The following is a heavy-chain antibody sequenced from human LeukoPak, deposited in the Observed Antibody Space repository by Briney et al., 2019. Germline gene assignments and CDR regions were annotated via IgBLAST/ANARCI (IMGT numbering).Heavy chain of an antibody. Sequence: SETLSLTCAVYGGSFSGYYWSWIRQPPGKGLEWIGEINHSGSTNHNPSLKSRVTISVDTSKNQFSLKLSSVTAADTAVYYCARESVNDYWGQGTLVTVSS. CDR1: GGSFSGYY. CDR2: INHSGST. D-gene: IGHD5/OR15-5a*01. V-gene: IGHV4-34*01. CDR3: ARESVNDY. J-gene: IGHJ4*02.